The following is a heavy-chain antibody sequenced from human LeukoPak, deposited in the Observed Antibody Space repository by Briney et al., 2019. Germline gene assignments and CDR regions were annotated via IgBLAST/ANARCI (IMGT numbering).Heavy chain of an antibody. V-gene: IGHV4-38-2*01. CDR3: ARAGGPHCSSTSCHAFDI. D-gene: IGHD2-2*01. J-gene: IGHJ3*02. CDR1: GYSISSGYY. CDR2: IYHSGST. Sequence: SETLSLTCAVSGYSISSGYYWGWIRQPPGKGLEWIGSIYHSGSTYYNPSLKSRVTISVDTSKNQFSLKLSSVTAADPAVYYCARAGGPHCSSTSCHAFDIWGQGAMVTVSS.